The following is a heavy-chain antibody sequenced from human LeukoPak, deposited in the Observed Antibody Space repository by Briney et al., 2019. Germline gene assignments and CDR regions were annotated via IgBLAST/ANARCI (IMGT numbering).Heavy chain of an antibody. Sequence: PSETLSLTCTVSGGSISSYYWSWIRQPPGKGLEWIGYIYYSGSTKYNPSLMSRVTISVDTSKNQFSLKLSSVTAAETAVYYCARGGASSIPFDPWGQGTLVTVSS. J-gene: IGHJ5*02. CDR2: IYYSGST. D-gene: IGHD2-2*01. CDR3: ARGGASSIPFDP. V-gene: IGHV4-59*01. CDR1: GGSISSYY.